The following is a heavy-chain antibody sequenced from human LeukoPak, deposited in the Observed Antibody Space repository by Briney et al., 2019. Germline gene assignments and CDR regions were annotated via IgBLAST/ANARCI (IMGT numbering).Heavy chain of an antibody. CDR3: VRHGYSSGWYADY. CDR1: GGSISRSNYY. CDR2: IYYSGST. J-gene: IGHJ4*02. D-gene: IGHD6-19*01. V-gene: IGHV4-39*01. Sequence: SETLSLTCTVSGGSISRSNYYWAWLRQPPGKGLEWIGTIYYSGSTYYNPSLKSRVTISVDTSKNQFSLKLSSVTAADTAVYYCVRHGYSSGWYADYWGQGTLVTVSS.